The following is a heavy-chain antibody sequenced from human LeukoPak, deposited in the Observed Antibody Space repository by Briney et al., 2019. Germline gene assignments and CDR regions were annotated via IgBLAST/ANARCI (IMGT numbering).Heavy chain of an antibody. CDR3: ASSNYDFWSGYYTGHWFDP. CDR1: GYTFTSYD. CDR2: MNPNSGNT. J-gene: IGHJ5*02. Sequence: ASVKVSCKASGYTFTSYDINWVRQATGQRLEWMGWMNPNSGNTGYAQKFQGRVTMTRNTSISTAYMELSSLRSEDTAVYYCASSNYDFWSGYYTGHWFDPWGQGTLVTVSS. D-gene: IGHD3-3*01. V-gene: IGHV1-8*01.